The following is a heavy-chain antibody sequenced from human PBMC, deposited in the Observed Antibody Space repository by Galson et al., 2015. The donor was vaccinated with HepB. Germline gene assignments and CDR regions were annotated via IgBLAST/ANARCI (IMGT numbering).Heavy chain of an antibody. D-gene: IGHD2-2*03. CDR3: ARVDPGDDAFDI. CDR1: GFTFSSYA. Sequence: SLRLSCAASGFTFSSYAMHWVRQAPGKGLEWVAVISYDGSNKYYADSVKGRFTISRDNSKNTLYLQMNSLRAEDTAVYYCARVDPGDDAFDIWGQGTMVTVSS. V-gene: IGHV3-30*04. J-gene: IGHJ3*02. CDR2: ISYDGSNK.